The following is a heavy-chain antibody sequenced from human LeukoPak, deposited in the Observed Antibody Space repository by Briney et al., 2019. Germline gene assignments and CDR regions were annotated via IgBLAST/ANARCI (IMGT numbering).Heavy chain of an antibody. CDR2: MSSTGDII. J-gene: IGHJ4*02. CDR3: ARDDGGRHTSSLAY. CDR1: GFTSSTYE. Sequence: PGGSLRLSCAASGFTSSTYEMHSVRQAPGKGLEWVSYMSSTGDIIYYADSVKGRFTISRDNAKNSLYLQMDSLRAEDTAVYYCARDDGGRHTSSLAYWGQGTLVTVSS. V-gene: IGHV3-48*03. D-gene: IGHD6-6*01.